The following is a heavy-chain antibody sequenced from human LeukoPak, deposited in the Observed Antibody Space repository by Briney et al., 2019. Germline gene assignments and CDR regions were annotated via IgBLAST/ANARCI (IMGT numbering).Heavy chain of an antibody. V-gene: IGHV3-23*01. CDR1: GFPFSDYA. CDR2: ISGGGDSV. Sequence: GGSLRLSCAASGFPFSDYAMTWVRQTPGKGLEWVSVISGGGDSVDVADSMKGRFTISRDNSQNTLYLQMYSLRAEDTALYYCAKLGCTGTICYANYWGRGALVTVSS. D-gene: IGHD2-2*01. J-gene: IGHJ4*02. CDR3: AKLGCTGTICYANY.